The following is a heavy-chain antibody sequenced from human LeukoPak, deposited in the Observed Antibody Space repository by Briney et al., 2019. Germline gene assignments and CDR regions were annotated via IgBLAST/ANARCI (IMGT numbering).Heavy chain of an antibody. CDR2: IIPVFGTA. J-gene: IGHJ4*02. CDR3: ARSGVGYFYDNTGYYPLDY. D-gene: IGHD3-22*01. V-gene: IGHV1-69*01. CDR1: GGTFSSYA. Sequence: SVKVSCKASGGTFSSYAISWVRQAPGQGLEWMGGIIPVFGTANYAQKFQGRVTITADESTSTAYMELSSLRSEDTAVYYCARSGVGYFYDNTGYYPLDYWGQGTLVTV.